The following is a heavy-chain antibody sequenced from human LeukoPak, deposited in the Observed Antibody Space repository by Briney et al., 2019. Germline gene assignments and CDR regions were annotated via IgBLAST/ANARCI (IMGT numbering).Heavy chain of an antibody. CDR2: IRYDGSNT. J-gene: IGHJ4*02. D-gene: IGHD3-22*01. Sequence: GGSLRLSCAASGFTFSTYGMHWVRQAPGKGLEWVAFIRYDGSNTYYADSVKGRFTISRDNSKNTLYLHMNRLRAEDTAVYYCAKDPNRYDSSIYYCAYWGQGTLVTVSS. CDR3: AKDPNRYDSSIYYCAY. V-gene: IGHV3-30*02. CDR1: GFTFSTYG.